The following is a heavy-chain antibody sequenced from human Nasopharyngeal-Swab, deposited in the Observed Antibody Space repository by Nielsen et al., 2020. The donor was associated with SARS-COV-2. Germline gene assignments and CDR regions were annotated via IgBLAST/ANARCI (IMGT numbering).Heavy chain of an antibody. V-gene: IGHV3-11*06. CDR1: GFIFSDYY. CDR2: INRGSTYR. J-gene: IGHJ3*02. Sequence: GESLKISCAASGFIFSDYYMAWIRQAPGKGLEWVSYINRGSTYRNYADSVKGRFTISRDNAENSLYLQMNSLRAEDTSVYFCARGRSSGSLADAFNIWGQGTMVIVSS. D-gene: IGHD1-26*01. CDR3: ARGRSSGSLADAFNI.